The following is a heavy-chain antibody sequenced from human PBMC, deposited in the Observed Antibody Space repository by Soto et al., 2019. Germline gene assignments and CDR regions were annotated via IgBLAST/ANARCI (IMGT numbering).Heavy chain of an antibody. Sequence: ASVKVSCKASGYTFTSYGISWVRQAPGQGLEWMGWISAYNGNTNYAQKLQGRVTMTTDTSTSTAYMELRSLRSDDTDVYYCARDRDMVRRVPGQYYYYYFGMDVWGQGTTVTVSS. CDR1: GYTFTSYG. CDR3: ARDRDMVRRVPGQYYYYYFGMDV. CDR2: ISAYNGNT. V-gene: IGHV1-18*01. J-gene: IGHJ6*02. D-gene: IGHD3-10*01.